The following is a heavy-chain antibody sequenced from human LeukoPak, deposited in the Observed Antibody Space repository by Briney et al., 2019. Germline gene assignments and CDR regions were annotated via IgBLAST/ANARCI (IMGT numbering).Heavy chain of an antibody. J-gene: IGHJ6*03. V-gene: IGHV1-69*06. Sequence: SVKVSCKASGGTFSSYAISWVRQAPGQGLEWMGGIIPIFGTANYAQKFQGRVTITADKSTSTAYMELSSLRSEDTAVYYCARSLLRFLEWSYRSYYYYYMDVWGKGTTVTVSS. D-gene: IGHD3-3*01. CDR2: IIPIFGTA. CDR1: GGTFSSYA. CDR3: ARSLLRFLEWSYRSYYYYYMDV.